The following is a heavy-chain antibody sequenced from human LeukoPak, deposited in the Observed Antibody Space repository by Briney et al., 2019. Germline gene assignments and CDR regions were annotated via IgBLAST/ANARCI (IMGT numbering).Heavy chain of an antibody. J-gene: IGHJ4*02. Sequence: GTSLRLSGAASGFTFSIYGMHWVRQAPGKGLEWVAVIWEDGTNIRYADSVKGRFTISRDNSKNTLYLQMNRLRAEDTAVCYCARVGYNSGWYEYWGQGTLVSVA. CDR1: GFTFSIYG. D-gene: IGHD6-19*01. CDR3: ARVGYNSGWYEY. V-gene: IGHV3-33*01. CDR2: IWEDGTNI.